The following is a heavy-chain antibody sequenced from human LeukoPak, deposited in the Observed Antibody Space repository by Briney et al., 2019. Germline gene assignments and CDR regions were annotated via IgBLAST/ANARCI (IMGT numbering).Heavy chain of an antibody. V-gene: IGHV4-34*01. CDR2: IDHGGIT. J-gene: IGHJ6*03. CDR1: GGSFSSYY. Sequence: SETLSLTCAVYGGSFSSYYWSWIRQPPESGLEWIGDIDHGGITNCNPSLKSRVTISVDTSKNQFSLTLRSVTAADTAVYYCAGLQGHSYYYMDVWGRGTTVTVSS. CDR3: AGLQGHSYYYMDV.